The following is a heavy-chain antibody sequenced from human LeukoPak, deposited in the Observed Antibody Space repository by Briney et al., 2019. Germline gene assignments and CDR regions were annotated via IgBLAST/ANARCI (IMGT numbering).Heavy chain of an antibody. V-gene: IGHV1-69*06. J-gene: IGHJ4*02. CDR3: ARGKLSASYGVHY. CDR1: GGTFSSYA. D-gene: IGHD4-17*01. CDR2: IITIFGTT. Sequence: SVKVSCTASGGTFSSYAISWVRQAPGQGLEWMGGIITIFGTTNYAQKFHGRVTITADKSTSTVYMELSRLSSEDTAVYYCARGKLSASYGVHYWGQGTLVTVSS.